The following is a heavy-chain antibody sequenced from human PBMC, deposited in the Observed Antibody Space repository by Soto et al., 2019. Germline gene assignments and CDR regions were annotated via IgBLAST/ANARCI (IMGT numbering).Heavy chain of an antibody. CDR1: GGSFSCYY. V-gene: IGHV4-34*01. D-gene: IGHD6-19*01. J-gene: IGHJ3*02. Sequence: SETLSLTCAVYGGSFSCYYWSWIRQPPGKGLEWIGEINHSGSTNYNPSLKSRVTISVDTSKNQFSLKLSSVTAADTAVYYCARTGYSSGWYKAAFDIWGQGTMVTVSS. CDR3: ARTGYSSGWYKAAFDI. CDR2: INHSGST.